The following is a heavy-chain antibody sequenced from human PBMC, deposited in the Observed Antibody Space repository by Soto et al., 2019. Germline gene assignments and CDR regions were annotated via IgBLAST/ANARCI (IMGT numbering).Heavy chain of an antibody. CDR2: IYYSGST. D-gene: IGHD3-10*01. CDR3: ARVGALWFGEGGDY. Sequence: QLQLQESGPGLVKPSETLSLTCTVSGGSISSSSYYWGWIRQPPGKGLEWIGSIYYSGSTYYNPSLKMRVTISVDTSKNQFSLKLSSVTAADTAVYYCARVGALWFGEGGDYWGQGTLVTVSS. V-gene: IGHV4-39*01. CDR1: GGSISSSSYY. J-gene: IGHJ4*02.